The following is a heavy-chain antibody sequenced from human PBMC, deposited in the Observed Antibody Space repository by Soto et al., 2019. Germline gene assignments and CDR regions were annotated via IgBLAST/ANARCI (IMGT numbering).Heavy chain of an antibody. V-gene: IGHV4-34*01. J-gene: IGHJ5*02. Sequence: QVQLQQWGAGLLKPSETLSLTCAVYGGSFSGYYWSWIRQPPGKGLEWIGEINHSGGTNYNPSLKSRVTISVDTSKNQFSLKLSSVTAADTAVYYCARGYSGSYQAWGQGTLVTVSS. CDR1: GGSFSGYY. D-gene: IGHD1-26*01. CDR3: ARGYSGSYQA. CDR2: INHSGGT.